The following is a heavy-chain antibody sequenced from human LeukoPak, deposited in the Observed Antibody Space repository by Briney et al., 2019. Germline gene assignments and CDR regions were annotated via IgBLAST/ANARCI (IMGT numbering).Heavy chain of an antibody. Sequence: PGGSLRLSCAASGFTFSSYAMHWVRQAPGKGLEWVAVISYDGSNKYYADSVRGRFTISRDNSKNTVYLQMNSLRAEDTAVYYCAKKFVGITVIAGDYFDYWGQGTLVTVSS. J-gene: IGHJ4*02. CDR3: AKKFVGITVIAGDYFDY. CDR1: GFTFSSYA. D-gene: IGHD2-21*01. V-gene: IGHV3-30*04. CDR2: ISYDGSNK.